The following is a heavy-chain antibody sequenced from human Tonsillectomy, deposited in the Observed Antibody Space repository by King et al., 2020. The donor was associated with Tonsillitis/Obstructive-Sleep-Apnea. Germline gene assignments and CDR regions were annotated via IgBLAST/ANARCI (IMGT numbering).Heavy chain of an antibody. Sequence: QLVQSGGGVVQPGRSLRLSCAASGFTFSSYGMHWVRQAPGKGLEWVAVVWYDRSNKYYADSVMGRFTISRDNSKNTLYLQMNSLRAEDTAVYYCARDIGGSFYYFDYWGQGTLVTVSS. CDR3: ARDIGGSFYYFDY. CDR2: VWYDRSNK. J-gene: IGHJ4*02. V-gene: IGHV3-33*01. CDR1: GFTFSSYG. D-gene: IGHD1-26*01.